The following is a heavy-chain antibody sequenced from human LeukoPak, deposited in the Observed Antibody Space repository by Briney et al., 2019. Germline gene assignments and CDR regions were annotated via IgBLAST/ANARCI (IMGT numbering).Heavy chain of an antibody. Sequence: GESLKISCQGSGSSFTSYWSGWVRRLPGKGLEWMGIIYPGDSDTRYSPSFQGQVTISADKSISTSYLQWSSLKASDTAMYYCARQESGATDTFDYWGQGTLVTVSS. J-gene: IGHJ4*02. D-gene: IGHD1-26*01. CDR3: ARQESGATDTFDY. CDR1: GSSFTSYW. CDR2: IYPGDSDT. V-gene: IGHV5-51*01.